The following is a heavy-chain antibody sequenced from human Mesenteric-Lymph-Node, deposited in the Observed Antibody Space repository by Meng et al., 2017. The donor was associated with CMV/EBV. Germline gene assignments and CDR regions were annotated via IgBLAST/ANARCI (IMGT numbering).Heavy chain of an antibody. J-gene: IGHJ6*02. CDR2: ISSSSSTI. CDR3: ARDAQGGIVVVPAAIRYYYYYGMDV. Sequence: GGSLRLSCAASGFTFSSYSMNWVRQAPGKGLEWVSYISSSSSTIYYADSVKGRFTISRDNAKNSLYLQMNSLRAEDTAVYYCARDAQGGIVVVPAAIRYYYYYGMDVWGQGTTVTVSS. V-gene: IGHV3-48*04. CDR1: GFTFSSYS. D-gene: IGHD2-2*02.